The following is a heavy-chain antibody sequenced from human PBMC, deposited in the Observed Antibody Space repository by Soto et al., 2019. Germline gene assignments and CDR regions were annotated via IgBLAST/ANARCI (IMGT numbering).Heavy chain of an antibody. Sequence: EVQLVESGGGLLKPGGSLRLSCAASGFTFSEAWMNWVRQAPGKGLEWVGRIKSKAAGGTTDYVAPVKGRFTISRDDSTNTLFLQMNSLKTEDTAVYYCATDSPVAGGGPLWGQGTLVTVSS. V-gene: IGHV3-15*07. CDR2: IKSKAAGGTT. CDR3: ATDSPVAGGGPL. D-gene: IGHD6-19*01. CDR1: GFTFSEAW. J-gene: IGHJ4*02.